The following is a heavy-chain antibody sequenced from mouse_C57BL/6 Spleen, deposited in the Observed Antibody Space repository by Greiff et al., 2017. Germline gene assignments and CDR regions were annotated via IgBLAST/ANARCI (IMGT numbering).Heavy chain of an antibody. CDR3: AQYRTKGAY. Sequence: QVQLQQPGAELVMPGASVKLSCKASGYTFTSYWMHWVKQRPGQGLEWIGEIDPSDSYTNYNQKFKGKSTLTVDKSSSTAYMQLSSLTSEDSAVYYCAQYRTKGAYWGQGTLVTVSA. D-gene: IGHD2-14*01. V-gene: IGHV1-69*01. CDR2: IDPSDSYT. CDR1: GYTFTSYW. J-gene: IGHJ3*01.